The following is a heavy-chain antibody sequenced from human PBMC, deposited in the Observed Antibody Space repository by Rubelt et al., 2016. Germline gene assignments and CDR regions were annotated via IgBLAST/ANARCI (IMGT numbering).Heavy chain of an antibody. D-gene: IGHD1-14*01. CDR2: ISGSGGST. CDR1: GFTFSSSA. J-gene: IGHJ4*02. Sequence: RLSCAASGFTFSSSAMNWVRQAPGKGLEWVSGISGSGGSTYYADSVKGRFTISRDNSKKTLFLQMNTLRAEDTAIYYCARKPGGFDYWGQGTLVTVSS. CDR3: ARKPGGFDY. V-gene: IGHV3-23*01.